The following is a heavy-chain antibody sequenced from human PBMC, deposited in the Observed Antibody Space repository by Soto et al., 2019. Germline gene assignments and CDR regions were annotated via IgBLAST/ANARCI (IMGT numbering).Heavy chain of an antibody. D-gene: IGHD2-21*01. CDR2: ISARNGHT. V-gene: IGHV1-18*04. Sequence: QVHLVQSGAEVRKPGASVKVSCKTSGYTFTTYGIIWVRQAPGQHLEWLGWISARNGHTNYAQGFQGRVTLTTDTSTSTAYMELKNLTSDDTCVYFCARVLLLPNTAADFWGQGTLVTVSS. CDR3: ARVLLLPNTAADF. J-gene: IGHJ4*02. CDR1: GYTFTTYG.